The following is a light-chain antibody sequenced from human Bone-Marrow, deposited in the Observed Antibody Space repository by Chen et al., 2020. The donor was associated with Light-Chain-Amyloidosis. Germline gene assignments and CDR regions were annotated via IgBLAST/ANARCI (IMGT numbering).Light chain of an antibody. CDR3: QVWDRSSDGPV. V-gene: IGLV3-21*02. CDR1: NIGSTS. CDR2: DDS. Sequence: SYVLTQPSSVSVAPGQTATIACGENNIGSTSVHWYQQTPGQAPLLVVYDDSDRPSGIPERLSGSNSGNTATLTISRVEAGDEADYYCQVWDRSSDGPVFGGGTKLTVL. J-gene: IGLJ3*02.